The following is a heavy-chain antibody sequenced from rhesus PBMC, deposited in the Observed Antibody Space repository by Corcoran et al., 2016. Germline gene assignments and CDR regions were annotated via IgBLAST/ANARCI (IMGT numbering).Heavy chain of an antibody. Sequence: QVQLQESGPGLVQPSETLSLTCAVSVGSFSSSYWLSWIRQSPGKGLGWIGNIMGSSGSTYYNPSLKSRVTISKDTSKNQFSLKLNSVTAADTAVYYCARTGGWDNRFDVWGPGVLVTVSS. CDR3: ARTGGWDNRFDV. J-gene: IGHJ5-1*01. V-gene: IGHV4-65*02. CDR1: VGSFSSSYW. D-gene: IGHD6-31*01. CDR2: IMGSSGST.